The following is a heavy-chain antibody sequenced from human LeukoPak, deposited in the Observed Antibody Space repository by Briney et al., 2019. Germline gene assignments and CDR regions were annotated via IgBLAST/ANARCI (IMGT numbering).Heavy chain of an antibody. V-gene: IGHV3-48*03. CDR3: ARGKEYGSGSYYSYYFDY. CDR1: GFTFSTYE. CDR2: ITGGGRTI. D-gene: IGHD3-10*01. J-gene: IGHJ4*02. Sequence: GGSLRLSCVASGFTFSTYEMNWVRQAPGKGLEWVSYITGGGRTIYYADSVKGRFTISRDNAKNSLYLQMNSLRAEDTAVYYCARGKEYGSGSYYSYYFDYWGQGTLVTVSS.